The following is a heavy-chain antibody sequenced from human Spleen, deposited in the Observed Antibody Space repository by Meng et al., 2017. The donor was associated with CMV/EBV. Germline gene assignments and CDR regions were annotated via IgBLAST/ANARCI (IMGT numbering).Heavy chain of an antibody. CDR2: ISYDGTNK. Sequence: GESLKISCAASGFTFSTYTMHWVRQAPGRGLEWVAVISYDGTNKYYTDSVKGRFTISRDNSKNTLYLQMNSLRTEDTAMYYCFTIAVLPVATSDPWGQGTLVTVSS. CDR1: GFTFSTYT. J-gene: IGHJ5*02. CDR3: FTIAVLPVATSDP. V-gene: IGHV3-30-3*01. D-gene: IGHD2-2*01.